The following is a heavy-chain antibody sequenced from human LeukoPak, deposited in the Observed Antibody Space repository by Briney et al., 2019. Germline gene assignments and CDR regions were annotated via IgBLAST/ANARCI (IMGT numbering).Heavy chain of an antibody. CDR2: INHSGST. J-gene: IGHJ4*02. CDR1: GGSFSGYY. V-gene: IGHV4-34*01. D-gene: IGHD5-18*01. Sequence: SETLSLTCAVYGGSFSGYYWSWIRQPPGKGLEWIGEINHSGSTNYNPSLKSRVTISVDTSKNQFSLKLSSVTAADTAVYYCARDCDTYGYGGYFDYWGQGTLVTVSS. CDR3: ARDCDTYGYGGYFDY.